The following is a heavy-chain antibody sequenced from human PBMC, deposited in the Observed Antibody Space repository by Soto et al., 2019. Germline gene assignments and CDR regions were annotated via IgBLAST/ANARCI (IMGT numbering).Heavy chain of an antibody. CDR1: GGSFSGYY. V-gene: IGHV4-34*01. J-gene: IGHJ4*02. CDR2: INHSGST. Sequence: QVQLQQWGAGLLKPSETLSLTCAVYGGSFSGYYWSWIRQPPGKGLEWIGEINHSGSTNYNPSLXXXXXXXXXXXXXXXXXXXXXXXXXXXXXXXXXXXXYXXPRTPAPNSQFDYWGQGTLVT. CDR3: XXXXYXXPRTPAPNSQFDY.